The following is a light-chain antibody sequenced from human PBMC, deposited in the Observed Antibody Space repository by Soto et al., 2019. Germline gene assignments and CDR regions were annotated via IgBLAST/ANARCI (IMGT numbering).Light chain of an antibody. CDR2: VAS. CDR1: QSISSY. J-gene: IGKJ4*01. CDR3: QQYNTYSSLT. V-gene: IGKV1-39*01. Sequence: DIQMTQSPSSLSASVGDRVTITCRASQSISSYLNWYQQKPGKAPKVLIYVASSLQSGVPSNFSGSGSGTDFTLTISSLQPEDFATYYCQQYNTYSSLTFGGGTKVDIK.